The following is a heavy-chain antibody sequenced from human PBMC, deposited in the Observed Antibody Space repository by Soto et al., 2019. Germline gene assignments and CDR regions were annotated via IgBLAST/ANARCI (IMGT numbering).Heavy chain of an antibody. CDR2: SSTYNGDT. CDR3: AREGVAPYYYSGMDV. J-gene: IGHJ6*02. V-gene: IGHV1-18*01. CDR1: GYTFTRSG. D-gene: IGHD5-12*01. Sequence: ASVKVSCKASGYTFTRSGISWVRQAPGQGLEWMGWSSTYNGDTNYAQTFQGRVTMTTDTSTSTVHMEVRSLRSDDTAVYYCAREGVAPYYYSGMDVWGQGTPVTGSS.